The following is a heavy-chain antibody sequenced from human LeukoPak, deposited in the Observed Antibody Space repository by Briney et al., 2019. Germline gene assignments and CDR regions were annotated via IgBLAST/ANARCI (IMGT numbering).Heavy chain of an antibody. CDR1: GFTFSSYG. D-gene: IGHD3-10*01. CDR3: AKDLTAGSGSYYTFFDY. Sequence: GGSLRLSCAASGFTFSSYGMHWVRQAPGKGLEWVAFIRYDGSNKYYADSVKGRFTISRDNSKNTLYLQMNSLTAEDTAVYYCAKDLTAGSGSYYTFFDYWGQGTLVTVSS. CDR2: IRYDGSNK. J-gene: IGHJ4*02. V-gene: IGHV3-30*02.